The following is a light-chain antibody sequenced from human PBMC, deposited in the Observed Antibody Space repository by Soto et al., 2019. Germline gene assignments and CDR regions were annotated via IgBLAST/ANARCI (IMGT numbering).Light chain of an antibody. CDR2: TAA. CDR1: QRITTY. Sequence: IQMTQSPSSLSASVGDRVTITCRASQRITTYLNWYQQKPGKAPKLLISTAATLQGGVPSRFSGSGSRTDFTLTITTLQPEDFATYFCQQSDSTPYTFGQGTKLEIK. CDR3: QQSDSTPYT. V-gene: IGKV1-39*01. J-gene: IGKJ2*01.